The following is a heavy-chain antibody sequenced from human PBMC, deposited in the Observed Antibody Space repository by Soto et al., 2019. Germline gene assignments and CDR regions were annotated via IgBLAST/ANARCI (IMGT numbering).Heavy chain of an antibody. V-gene: IGHV4-59*08. CDR2: IYYSGST. Sequence: QVQLQESGPGLVKPSETLSLTCTVSGGSISSYYWSWIRQPPGKGLEWIGYIYYSGSTNYNPSLKGRVTRSVDTSKNQFSLKLSSVTAADTAVYYCARGDYGDYGLDYWGQGTLVTVSS. J-gene: IGHJ4*02. CDR1: GGSISSYY. D-gene: IGHD4-17*01. CDR3: ARGDYGDYGLDY.